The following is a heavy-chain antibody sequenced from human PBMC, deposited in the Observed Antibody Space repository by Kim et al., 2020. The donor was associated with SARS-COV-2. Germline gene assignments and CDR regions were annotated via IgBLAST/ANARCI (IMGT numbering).Heavy chain of an antibody. Sequence: SVKVSCKASGGTFSSYAISWVRQAPGQGLEWMGRIIPILGIANYAQKFQGRVTITADKSTSTAYMELSSLRSEDTAVYYCAREGPGDPVSYGPVPLDYWGQGTLVTVSS. V-gene: IGHV1-69*04. D-gene: IGHD5-18*01. CDR1: GGTFSSYA. CDR3: AREGPGDPVSYGPVPLDY. CDR2: IIPILGIA. J-gene: IGHJ4*02.